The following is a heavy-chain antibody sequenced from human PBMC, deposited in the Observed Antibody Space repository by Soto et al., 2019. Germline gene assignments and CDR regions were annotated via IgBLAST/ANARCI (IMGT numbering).Heavy chain of an antibody. CDR1: GGTFSSYA. CDR2: IIPIFGTA. D-gene: IGHD3-22*01. CDR3: ARARSYYYDSSGPNDAFDI. V-gene: IGHV1-69*13. Sequence: SLKVSCEASGGTFSSYAISWVRQAPGQGLEWMGGIIPIFGTANYAQTFQGRVTITADESTSRAYMELSSLRSEDTAVYYCARARSYYYDSSGPNDAFDICGEGTTVTVTS. J-gene: IGHJ3*02.